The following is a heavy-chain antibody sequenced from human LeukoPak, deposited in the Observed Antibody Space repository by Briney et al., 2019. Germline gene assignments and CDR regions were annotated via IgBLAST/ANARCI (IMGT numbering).Heavy chain of an antibody. Sequence: PSETLSLTCTVSGGSISSYYWSWIRQPPGKGLEWIGYICYSGSTNYNPSLKSRVTISVDTSKNQFSLKLSSVTAADTAVYYCARAVDTAMVYYFDYWGQGTLVTVSS. V-gene: IGHV4-59*08. D-gene: IGHD5-18*01. CDR2: ICYSGST. J-gene: IGHJ4*02. CDR3: ARAVDTAMVYYFDY. CDR1: GGSISSYY.